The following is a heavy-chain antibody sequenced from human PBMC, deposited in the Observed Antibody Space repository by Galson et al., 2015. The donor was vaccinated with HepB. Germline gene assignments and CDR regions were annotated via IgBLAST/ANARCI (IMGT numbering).Heavy chain of an antibody. CDR2: IKQDGSEK. CDR1: GFTFSSYW. J-gene: IGHJ4*02. D-gene: IGHD6-13*01. CDR3: AREIFSSSWIGYNDY. V-gene: IGHV3-7*03. Sequence: SLRLACAASGFTFSSYWMSWVRQAPGKGLEWVANIKQDGSEKYYVDSVKGRFTISRDNAKNSLYLQMNSLRAEDTAVYYCAREIFSSSWIGYNDYWRQGTLVTVSS.